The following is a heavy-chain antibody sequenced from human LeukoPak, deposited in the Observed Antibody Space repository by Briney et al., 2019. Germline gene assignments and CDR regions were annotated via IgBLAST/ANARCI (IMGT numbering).Heavy chain of an antibody. V-gene: IGHV4-59*12. J-gene: IGHJ4*02. Sequence: SETLSLTCTVSGGSISTYYWSWIRQPPGKGLEWIGYIYYTGSTNYNPSLKSRVTISVDTSKNQFSLKLSSVTAADTAVYYCARRSRGGFDYWGQGTLVTVSS. CDR2: IYYTGST. D-gene: IGHD3-10*01. CDR1: GGSISTYY. CDR3: ARRSRGGFDY.